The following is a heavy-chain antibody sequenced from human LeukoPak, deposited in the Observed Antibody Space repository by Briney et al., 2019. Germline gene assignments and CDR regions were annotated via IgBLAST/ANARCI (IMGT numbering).Heavy chain of an antibody. CDR2: IYYSGST. CDR1: GGSIGSGDYY. V-gene: IGHV4-39*01. Sequence: PSETLSLTCTVSGGSIGSGDYYWGWIRQPPGKGLEWIGTIYYSGSTYYNTSLKSRVTIFVDMSNNLFSLELNSVTAADTAVYYCARHDYGDYGPFDCWGQGALVTVSS. J-gene: IGHJ4*02. CDR3: ARHDYGDYGPFDC. D-gene: IGHD4-17*01.